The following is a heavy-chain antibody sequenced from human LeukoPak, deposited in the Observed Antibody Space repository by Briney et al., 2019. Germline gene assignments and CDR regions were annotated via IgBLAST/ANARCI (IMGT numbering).Heavy chain of an antibody. Sequence: GASVKVSCKASGYTFTSYGISWVRQAPGQGLEWMGWISAYNGNTNYAQKLQGRVTMTTDTSTSTAYMELRSLRSDDTAVYYCARDLNDQIVATIRPMWPFDYWGQGTLVTVSS. J-gene: IGHJ4*02. D-gene: IGHD5-12*01. CDR1: GYTFTSYG. V-gene: IGHV1-18*01. CDR2: ISAYNGNT. CDR3: ARDLNDQIVATIRPMWPFDY.